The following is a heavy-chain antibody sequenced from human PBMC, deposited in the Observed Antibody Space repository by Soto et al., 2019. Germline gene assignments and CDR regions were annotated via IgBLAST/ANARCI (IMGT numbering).Heavy chain of an antibody. J-gene: IGHJ4*02. CDR1: GFTFSSYG. D-gene: IGHD4-17*01. CDR3: AKDERDYGDYFTFDY. CDR2: ISYDGSNK. Sequence: GGSLRLSCAASGFTFSSYGMHWVRQAPGKGLEWVAVISYDGSNKYYADSVKGRFTISRDNSKNTLYLQMNSLRAEDTAVYYCAKDERDYGDYFTFDYWGKGTLVTVSS. V-gene: IGHV3-30*18.